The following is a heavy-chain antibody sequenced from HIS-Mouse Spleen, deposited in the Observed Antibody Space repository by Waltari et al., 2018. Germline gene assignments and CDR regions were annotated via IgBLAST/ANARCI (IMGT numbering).Heavy chain of an antibody. CDR1: GGSIRSRRYY. V-gene: IGHV4-39*07. D-gene: IGHD3-3*01. CDR2: IYYSGST. J-gene: IGHJ3*02. CDR3: ARAPTGFLEWFDAFDI. Sequence: QLQLQESGPGLVKPSETLSLTCTVSGGSIRSRRYYWGWIRQPPGKGLEWIGSIYYSGSTYYNPSLKSRVTISVDTSKNQFSLKLSSVTAADTAVYYCARAPTGFLEWFDAFDIWGQGTMVTVSS.